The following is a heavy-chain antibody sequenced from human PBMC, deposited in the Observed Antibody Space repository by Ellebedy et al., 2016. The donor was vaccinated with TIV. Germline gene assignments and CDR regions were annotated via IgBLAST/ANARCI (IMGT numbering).Heavy chain of an antibody. CDR2: ISSSGSTT. CDR1: GFTFSDYY. Sequence: GESLKISCAASGFTFSDYYMSWIRQAPGKGLEWVSYISSSGSTTYYADSVKGRFTISRDNSKNTLYLQMNSLRAEDTAVYYCARDPYGGNLLVYWGQGTLVTVSS. CDR3: ARDPYGGNLLVY. V-gene: IGHV3-11*01. D-gene: IGHD4-23*01. J-gene: IGHJ4*02.